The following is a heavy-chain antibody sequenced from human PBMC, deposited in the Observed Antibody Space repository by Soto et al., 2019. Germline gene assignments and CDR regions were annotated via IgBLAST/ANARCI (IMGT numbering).Heavy chain of an antibody. V-gene: IGHV3-23*01. Sequence: EVKLLESGGELVQPGGSLRLSCAVSGVTFSNYAMSWVRQAPGKGLEWVAGISGSAYGTFYADSVKGRFIISRDNSKDTLYLQMNSLRAEDTATYYCAKATNNWNFNYYMGVWGKGTTVTVSS. CDR3: AKATNNWNFNYYMGV. D-gene: IGHD1-20*01. J-gene: IGHJ6*03. CDR1: GVTFSNYA. CDR2: ISGSAYGT.